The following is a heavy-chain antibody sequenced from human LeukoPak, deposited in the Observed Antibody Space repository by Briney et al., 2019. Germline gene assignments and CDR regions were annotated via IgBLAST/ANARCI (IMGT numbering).Heavy chain of an antibody. CDR3: ARDSASCRGCAFDV. CDR1: DISVTSYA. V-gene: IGHV3-7*01. CDR2: LNRDGSVR. Sequence: PGGSLRLSCTTSDISVTSYAMSWVRQAPGKGLEWLANLNRDGSVRNYVDSVKGRFTISRDNAKNSLYLQMNSLRAEDTAVFYCARDSASCRGCAFDVWGHGTLVTVSS. J-gene: IGHJ3*01. D-gene: IGHD2-2*01.